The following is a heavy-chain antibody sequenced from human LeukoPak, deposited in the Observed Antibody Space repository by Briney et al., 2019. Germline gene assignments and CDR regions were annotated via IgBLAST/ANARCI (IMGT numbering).Heavy chain of an antibody. D-gene: IGHD3-10*01. Sequence: SQTLSLTCTVSGGSISSGGYYWSWIRQPPGKGLEWIGYINHSGSTNYNPSLKSRVTISVDTSKNQFSLKLSSVTAADTAVYYCARGLGFGDTPPGYWGQGTLVTVSS. CDR2: INHSGST. J-gene: IGHJ4*02. V-gene: IGHV4-30-2*01. CDR1: GGSISSGGYY. CDR3: ARGLGFGDTPPGY.